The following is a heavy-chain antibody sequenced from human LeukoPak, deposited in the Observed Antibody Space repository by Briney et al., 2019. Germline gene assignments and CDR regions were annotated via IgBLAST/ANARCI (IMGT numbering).Heavy chain of an antibody. CDR3: AREGAGTLDY. V-gene: IGHV4-34*01. Sequence: SETLSLTCAVYGGSFSGYYWSWIRQPPGKGLEWIGEISHSGSTNYNPPLKSRVTISVDTSKNQFSLKLSSVTAADTAVYYCAREGAGTLDYWGQGTLVTVSS. CDR1: GGSFSGYY. D-gene: IGHD6-13*01. CDR2: ISHSGST. J-gene: IGHJ4*02.